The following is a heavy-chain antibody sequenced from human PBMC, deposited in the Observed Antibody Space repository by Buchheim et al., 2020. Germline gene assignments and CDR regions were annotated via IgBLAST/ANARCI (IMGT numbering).Heavy chain of an antibody. J-gene: IGHJ4*02. CDR2: INPSGGST. CDR3: AREAMIVVVKSGSFDY. CDR1: GYTFTSYY. Sequence: QVQLVQSGAEVKKPGASVKVSCKASGYTFTSYYMHWVRQAPGQGLEWMGIINPSGGSTSYAQKFQGRVSMTRDTSTSTVYMELSSLRSEDTAVYYCAREAMIVVVKSGSFDYWGQGTL. V-gene: IGHV1-46*03. D-gene: IGHD3-22*01.